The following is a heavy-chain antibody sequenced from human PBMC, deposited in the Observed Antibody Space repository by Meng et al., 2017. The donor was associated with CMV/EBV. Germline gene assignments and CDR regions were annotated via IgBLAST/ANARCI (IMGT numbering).Heavy chain of an antibody. CDR1: GYTFTDYK. CDR2: ISPNNGGT. Sequence: ASVNVSCKASGYTFTDYKMHWVRQAPGQGLEWMGWISPNNGGTKDAQKFQGRVTMTRDTSISTAYMELNRLTYDDTAVYCCASKMYYDFWSAYRGTEGVDPFNIWGQGTVVTVSS. CDR3: ASKMYYDFWSAYRGTEGVDPFNI. D-gene: IGHD3-3*01. V-gene: IGHV1-2*02. J-gene: IGHJ3*02.